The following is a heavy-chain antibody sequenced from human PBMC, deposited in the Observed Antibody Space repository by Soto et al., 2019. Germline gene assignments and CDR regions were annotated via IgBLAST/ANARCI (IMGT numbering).Heavy chain of an antibody. CDR1: GFTFSSYW. D-gene: IGHD4-17*01. CDR3: ARDHPISVTTPIFHYYGMDV. J-gene: IGHJ6*02. CDR2: IKQDGSEK. Sequence: GGSLRLSCAASGFTFSSYWMSWVRQAPGKGLEWVANIKQDGSEKYYVDSVKGRFTISRDNAKNSLYLQMNSLRAEDTDVYYCARDHPISVTTPIFHYYGMDVWGQGTTVTVSS. V-gene: IGHV3-7*05.